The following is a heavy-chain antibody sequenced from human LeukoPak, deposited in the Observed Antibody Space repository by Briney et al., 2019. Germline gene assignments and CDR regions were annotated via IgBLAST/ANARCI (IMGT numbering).Heavy chain of an antibody. Sequence: GGSLRLSCAASGFTFSTYDMQWVRQAPGKGLEWVSVINRSGRTYYTDSVKGRFTISRDNSKNTLYLQMNSLRAEDTAVYYCAKGGYFAFETWGQGTMVAVSS. D-gene: IGHD2-2*03. CDR2: INRSGRT. V-gene: IGHV3-23*01. CDR1: GFTFSTYD. CDR3: AKGGYFAFET. J-gene: IGHJ3*02.